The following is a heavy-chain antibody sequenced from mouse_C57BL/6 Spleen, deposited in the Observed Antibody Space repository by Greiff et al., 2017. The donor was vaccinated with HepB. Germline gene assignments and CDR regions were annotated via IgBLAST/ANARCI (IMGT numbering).Heavy chain of an antibody. J-gene: IGHJ2*01. CDR2: ISDGGSYT. D-gene: IGHD2-3*01. V-gene: IGHV5-4*01. CDR3: ARDQDDPYYFDY. CDR1: GFTFSSYA. Sequence: EVKLVESGGGLVKPGGSLKLSCAASGFTFSSYAMSWVRQTPEKRLEWVATISDGGSYTYYPDNVKGRFTISRDNAKNNLYLQMSKLKSEDTAMYYCARDQDDPYYFDYWGQGTTLTVSS.